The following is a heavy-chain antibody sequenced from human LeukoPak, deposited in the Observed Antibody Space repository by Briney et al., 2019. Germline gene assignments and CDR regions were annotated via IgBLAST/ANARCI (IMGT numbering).Heavy chain of an antibody. V-gene: IGHV3-23*01. CDR3: AKHRGAQGAYYMDV. CDR1: VFTFSSYG. J-gene: IGHJ6*03. CDR2: ISGSGGST. Sequence: HPGGSLRLSCAASVFTFSSYGMSWVRQAPGKGLEWVSAISGSGGSTYYADSVKGRFTISRDNSKNTLYLQMNSLRAEDTAVYYCAKHRGAQGAYYMDVWGKGTMVTISS. D-gene: IGHD1-26*01.